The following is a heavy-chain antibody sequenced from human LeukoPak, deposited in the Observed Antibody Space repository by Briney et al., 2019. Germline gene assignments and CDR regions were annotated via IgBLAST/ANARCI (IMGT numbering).Heavy chain of an antibody. CDR3: ARDGHYGDLDYFDY. Sequence: SETLSLTCTVSGGSISSYYWSWIRQPPGKGLEWIGYIYHSGSTNYNPSLKSRVTISVDTSKNQFSLKLSSVTAADTAVYYCARDGHYGDLDYFDYWGQGTLVTVSS. J-gene: IGHJ4*02. CDR1: GGSISSYY. CDR2: IYHSGST. V-gene: IGHV4-59*01. D-gene: IGHD4-17*01.